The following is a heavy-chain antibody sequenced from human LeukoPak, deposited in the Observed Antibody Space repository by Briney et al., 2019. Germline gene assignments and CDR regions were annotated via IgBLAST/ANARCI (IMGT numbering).Heavy chain of an antibody. D-gene: IGHD1-1*01. J-gene: IGHJ5*02. CDR1: GFTFSSYG. CDR3: ARAPHRLTTSILPTWFDP. Sequence: GGSLRLSCAASGFTFSSYGMRWVRQAPGKGLEWVAVIWYDGSNKYYADSVKGRFTISRDNSKNTLYLQMNSLRAEDTAVYYCARAPHRLTTSILPTWFDPWGQGTLVTVSS. V-gene: IGHV3-33*01. CDR2: IWYDGSNK.